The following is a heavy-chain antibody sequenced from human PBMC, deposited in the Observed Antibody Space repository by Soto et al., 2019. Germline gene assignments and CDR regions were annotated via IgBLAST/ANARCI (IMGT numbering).Heavy chain of an antibody. J-gene: IGHJ6*02. D-gene: IGHD6-6*01. CDR2: IYYSGTT. V-gene: IGHV4-30-4*01. Sequence: QVQLQESGPGLVKPSQTLSLTCTVSGGSISSGDYYWSWIRQPPGEGLEWIGYIYYSGTTYYNPSLKSRVTISVDTSKKQFSLQLSSVTAADTAVYYCAGQLVGHYGMDVWGQGTTVTVSS. CDR3: AGQLVGHYGMDV. CDR1: GGSISSGDYY.